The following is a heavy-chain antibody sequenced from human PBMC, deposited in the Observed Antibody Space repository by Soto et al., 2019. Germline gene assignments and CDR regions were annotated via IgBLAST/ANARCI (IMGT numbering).Heavy chain of an antibody. CDR2: ISGSGTTI. D-gene: IGHD3-3*01. CDR1: GFTFSGYE. V-gene: IGHV3-48*03. CDR3: AREGTVFGVIIPTPMDV. J-gene: IGHJ6*02. Sequence: LRLSCAASGFTFSGYEMNWVRQAPGKGLEWISYISGSGTTIYYADSVKGRFTISRDNAKKSLYLQMNSLRAEDTAVYYCAREGTVFGVIIPTPMDVWVQGTTVTVSS.